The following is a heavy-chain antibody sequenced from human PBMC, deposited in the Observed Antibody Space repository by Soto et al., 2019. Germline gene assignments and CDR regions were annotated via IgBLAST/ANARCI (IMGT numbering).Heavy chain of an antibody. CDR2: IIPIFGTA. CDR1: GGTFSSYA. CDR3: ASHYDSSGYYYRGLDY. J-gene: IGHJ4*02. V-gene: IGHV1-69*12. Sequence: QVQLVQSGAEVKKPGSSVKVSCKASGGTFSSYAISWVRQAPGQGLEWMGGIIPIFGTADYAQKFQGRVTITADESTSTVNMEQSSLRSEDTAVYYCASHYDSSGYYYRGLDYWGQGTLVTVSS. D-gene: IGHD3-22*01.